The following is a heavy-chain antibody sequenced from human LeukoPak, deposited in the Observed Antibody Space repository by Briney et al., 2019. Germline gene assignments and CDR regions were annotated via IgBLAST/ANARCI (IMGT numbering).Heavy chain of an antibody. J-gene: IGHJ5*02. V-gene: IGHV1-69*13. Sequence: SVKVSCKASGGTFSSYAISWVRQAPGQGLEWMGGIIPIFGTANYAQKFQGRVTITADESTSTAYMELSSLRSEDPAVDYCARDNSVRDEAWWFNPWGQGTLVTVSS. D-gene: IGHD5-24*01. CDR3: ARDNSVRDEAWWFNP. CDR1: GGTFSSYA. CDR2: IIPIFGTA.